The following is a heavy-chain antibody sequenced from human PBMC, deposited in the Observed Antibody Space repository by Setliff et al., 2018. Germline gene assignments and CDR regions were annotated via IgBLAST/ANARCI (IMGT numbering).Heavy chain of an antibody. J-gene: IGHJ4*02. CDR1: GYTFTSYD. Sequence: ASVKVSCKASGYTFTSYDINWVRQATGQGLEWMGWISGYNGNTDYAQNFQGRVTMTTDTSTSTAYMELRSLRSDDTAVYYCARVPRLEWLLPTFDSWGQGTLVTVSS. CDR3: ARVPRLEWLLPTFDS. CDR2: ISGYNGNT. D-gene: IGHD3-3*01. V-gene: IGHV1-18*01.